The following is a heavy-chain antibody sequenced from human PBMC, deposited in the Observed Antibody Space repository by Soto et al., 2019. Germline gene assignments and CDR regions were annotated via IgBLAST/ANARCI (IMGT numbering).Heavy chain of an antibody. V-gene: IGHV5-51*01. D-gene: IGHD3-3*02. CDR2: MYPANSNT. Sequence: PGEALQVSSKGSGYIFTTHWIGWGRQMPGKGLEWMGIMYPANSNTKYSPSFQGQVTISADTSISTAYLQWNSLAASDTAMYYCLLAVNGNFWFDPCAQGALVTISS. CDR3: LLAVNGNFWFDP. CDR1: GYIFTTHW. J-gene: IGHJ5*02.